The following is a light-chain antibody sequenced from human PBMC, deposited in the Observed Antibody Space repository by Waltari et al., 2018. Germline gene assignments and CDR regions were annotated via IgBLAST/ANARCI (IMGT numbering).Light chain of an antibody. V-gene: IGKV1-5*03. CDR3: QQYNSYSLLS. Sequence: DIQMTQSPSTLSSSVGDRVIFSCRASQSISKWLAWYQQKPGKVPKLLIYKASTLESGVPSRFSGSGSGTEFTLTISSLQPEDFATYYCQQYNSYSLLSFGGGTKVEIK. CDR1: QSISKW. CDR2: KAS. J-gene: IGKJ4*01.